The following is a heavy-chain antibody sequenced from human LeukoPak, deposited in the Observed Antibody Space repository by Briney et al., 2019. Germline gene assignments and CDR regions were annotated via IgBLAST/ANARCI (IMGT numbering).Heavy chain of an antibody. CDR3: VRGGSRIVGAFDY. CDR1: GFTFSTYW. D-gene: IGHD1-26*01. Sequence: PGGSLRLSCVVSGFTFSTYWMTWVRQPPGKGLEWVANIKQYGREKYYVDSVKGRFTISRDNAKSSLYLQMDNLRGEDTAIYYCVRGGSRIVGAFDYWGQGTLVTVSS. V-gene: IGHV3-7*01. J-gene: IGHJ4*02. CDR2: IKQYGREK.